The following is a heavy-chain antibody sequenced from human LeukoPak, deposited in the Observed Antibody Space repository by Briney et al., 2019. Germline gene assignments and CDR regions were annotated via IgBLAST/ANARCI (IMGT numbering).Heavy chain of an antibody. CDR1: GGTFSSYA. CDR2: IIPIFGTA. Sequence: GASVKVSCKASGGTFSSYAISWVRQAPGQGLEWMGGIIPIFGTANYAQKFQGRVTITADKSTSTAYMELSSLSSVTAADTAVYYCARRQLVPLRAFDIWGQGTMVTVSS. V-gene: IGHV1-69*06. J-gene: IGHJ3*02. D-gene: IGHD6-13*01. CDR3: ARRQLVPLRAFDI.